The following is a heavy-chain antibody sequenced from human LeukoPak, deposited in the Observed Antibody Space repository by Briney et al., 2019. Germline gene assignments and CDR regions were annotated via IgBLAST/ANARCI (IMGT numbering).Heavy chain of an antibody. Sequence: SETLSLTCTVSGSSISSYYWSWIRQPPGKGLEWIGYIYYSGSTNYNPSLKSRVTISVDTSKNQFSLKLSSVTAADTAVYYCARVGEMMRDGYKTYYYYYYYMDVWGKGTTVTISS. CDR2: IYYSGST. J-gene: IGHJ6*03. V-gene: IGHV4-59*01. D-gene: IGHD5-24*01. CDR1: GSSISSYY. CDR3: ARVGEMMRDGYKTYYYYYYYMDV.